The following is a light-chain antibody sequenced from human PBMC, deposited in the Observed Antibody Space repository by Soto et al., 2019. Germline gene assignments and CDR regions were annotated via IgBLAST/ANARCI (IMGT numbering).Light chain of an antibody. CDR1: SNDVGGYDY. CDR3: SSYTSSNTLV. Sequence: QSVLTQPASVSGSPGQSITISCTGTSNDVGGYDYVSWYQQHPGKAPKLMIYDVSNRPSGVSNRFSGTKSGNTASLTISGLQAEDEGDYYCSSYTSSNTLVFGGGTKLTVL. J-gene: IGLJ2*01. CDR2: DVS. V-gene: IGLV2-14*03.